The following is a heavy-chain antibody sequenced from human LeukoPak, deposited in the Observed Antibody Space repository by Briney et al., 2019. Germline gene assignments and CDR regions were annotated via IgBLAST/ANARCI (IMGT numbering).Heavy chain of an antibody. D-gene: IGHD6-13*01. V-gene: IGHV6-1*01. J-gene: IGHJ4*02. CDR1: GDSVSSNSAA. CDR2: TYYRSKWYN. CDR3: ARGSNLYSSSWYFDY. Sequence: SQTLSLTCAISGDSVSSNSAAWNWIRQSPSRGLEWLGRTYYRSKWYNDYALSVKSRITVNPDTSKNQFSLQLNSVTPEDTAVYCARGSNLYSSSWYFDYWGQGTLVTVSS.